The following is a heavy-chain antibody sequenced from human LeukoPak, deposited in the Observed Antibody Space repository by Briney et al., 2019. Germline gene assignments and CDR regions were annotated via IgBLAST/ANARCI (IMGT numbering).Heavy chain of an antibody. J-gene: IGHJ2*01. CDR3: ARGVRPDSSSAWYFDL. CDR2: IWYDGSNK. D-gene: IGHD6-6*01. Sequence: GGSLRLSCAASGFTFSSYGMHWVRQAPGKGLEWVAVIWYDGSNKYYADSVKGRLTISRDNSKNTLYLQMNSLRAEDTAVYYCARGVRPDSSSAWYFDLWGRGTLVTVSS. CDR1: GFTFSSYG. V-gene: IGHV3-33*01.